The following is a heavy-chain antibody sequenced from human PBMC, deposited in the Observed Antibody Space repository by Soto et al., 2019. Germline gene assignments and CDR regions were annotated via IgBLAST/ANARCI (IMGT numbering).Heavy chain of an antibody. CDR2: IGNNGVST. CDR3: ARGGPYQLLSDFDY. D-gene: IGHD2-2*01. V-gene: IGHV3-64*01. Sequence: EVQLVESGGILVQPGGSLRLSCVASGFSFSNYAMHWVRQAPGKGLEYVSAIGNNGVSTYYANSVKGRFIISRDNSKNTLYLQMGSLRAEDMAVYYCARGGPYQLLSDFDYWGQGTLVTVSS. CDR1: GFSFSNYA. J-gene: IGHJ4*02.